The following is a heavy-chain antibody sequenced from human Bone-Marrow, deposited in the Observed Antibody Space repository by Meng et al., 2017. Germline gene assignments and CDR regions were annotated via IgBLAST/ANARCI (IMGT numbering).Heavy chain of an antibody. CDR1: GFTFSSYE. CDR3: AREKSRRYYYYGMDV. V-gene: IGHV3-48*03. D-gene: IGHD3-3*01. Sequence: GSRKISGAASGFTFSSYEMNWVRQAPGKGLEWVSYISSSGSTIYYADSVKGRFTISRDNAKNSLYLQMNSLRAEDTAVYYCAREKSRRYYYYGMDVWGQGTTVTVSS. J-gene: IGHJ6*02. CDR2: ISSSGSTI.